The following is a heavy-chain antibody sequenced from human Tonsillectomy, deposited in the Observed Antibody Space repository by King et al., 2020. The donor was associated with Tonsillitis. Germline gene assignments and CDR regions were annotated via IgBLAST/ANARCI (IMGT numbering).Heavy chain of an antibody. CDR1: GFTVSRNY. CDR3: AMDSGWFWGFAY. Sequence: VQLVESGGGLVQPGGSLRLSCAASGFTVSRNYMSWVRQAPGKGLEWVSVIYSDGSTYYADSVKGRFTISRHNSKNTVFLQMNSLRVEDTAVYYCAMDSGWFWGFAYWGQGTLVTVSS. J-gene: IGHJ4*02. V-gene: IGHV3-53*04. D-gene: IGHD6-19*01. CDR2: IYSDGST.